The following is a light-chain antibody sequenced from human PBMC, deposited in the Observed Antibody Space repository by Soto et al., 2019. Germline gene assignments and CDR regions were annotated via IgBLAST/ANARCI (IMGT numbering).Light chain of an antibody. CDR2: DTS. V-gene: IGLV7-46*01. CDR3: LLSYSGARLYV. J-gene: IGLJ1*01. CDR1: TGAVTSGHY. Sequence: QAVVTQEPSLTVSPGGTVTLTCGSSTGAVTSGHYPYWFQQNPGQAPRTLIYDTSNKHSWTPARFSGSLLGGKAALTLSGAQPEDEAEYYCLLSYSGARLYVFGTGTKVNVL.